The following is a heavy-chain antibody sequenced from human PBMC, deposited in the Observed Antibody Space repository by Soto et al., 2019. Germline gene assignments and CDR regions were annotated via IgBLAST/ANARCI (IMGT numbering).Heavy chain of an antibody. Sequence: QVQLVQSGAEVKKPGSSVKVSCKASGGTFSSYAISWVRQAPGQGLEWMGGIIPLFGTANYAQKFQGRVTITADKSTSTAYMELSSLRSEDTAVYYCARSANVLRFLEWLSLYYYGMDGWCQGTTVTDAS. CDR1: GGTFSSYA. V-gene: IGHV1-69*06. CDR3: ARSANVLRFLEWLSLYYYGMDG. J-gene: IGHJ6*02. CDR2: IIPLFGTA. D-gene: IGHD3-3*01.